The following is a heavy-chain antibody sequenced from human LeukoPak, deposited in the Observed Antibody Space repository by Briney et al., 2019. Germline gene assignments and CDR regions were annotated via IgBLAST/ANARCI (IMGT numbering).Heavy chain of an antibody. CDR1: GFPFSEFS. J-gene: IGHJ4*02. CDR3: ARDHNYAFDN. CDR2: IVICSGNT. V-gene: IGHV3-11*06. Sequence: GGSLRLPCSASGFPFSEFSVKWVRQAPGEGREWVSYIVICSGNTKYADSVKGRFTVSGDNARNSLYLQMNSLRVEDTAVYYCARDHNYAFDNWGQGTLVTVSS. D-gene: IGHD1-1*01.